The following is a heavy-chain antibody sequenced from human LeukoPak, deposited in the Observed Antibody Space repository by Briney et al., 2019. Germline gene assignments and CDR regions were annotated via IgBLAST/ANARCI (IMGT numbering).Heavy chain of an antibody. V-gene: IGHV4-39*01. CDR1: GFTFSSYSMN. D-gene: IGHD4-17*01. J-gene: IGHJ4*02. CDR2: IYYSGGST. CDR3: ARSDYGDSVDY. Sequence: GSLRLSCAASGFTFSSYSMNWVRQPPGKGLEWIGTIYYSGGSTYYKPSLNSRVTISVDTSKNQFSLKLNSVTAADTAVYYCARSDYGDSVDYWGQGTLVTVSS.